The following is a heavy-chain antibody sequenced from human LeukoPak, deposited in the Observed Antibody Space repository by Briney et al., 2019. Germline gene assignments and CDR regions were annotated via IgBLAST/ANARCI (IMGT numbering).Heavy chain of an antibody. V-gene: IGHV3-21*01. Sequence: GGSLRLSCAASGFTFSNYNMNWVRQAPGKGLEWVSYISSSSTNVYYTDSVKGRFTISRDNAKNSLYLQMNSLRAEDTAVYYCARDDTAVAGTELDYWGQGTLVTVSS. CDR3: ARDDTAVAGTELDY. J-gene: IGHJ4*02. CDR1: GFTFSNYN. CDR2: ISSSSTNV. D-gene: IGHD6-19*01.